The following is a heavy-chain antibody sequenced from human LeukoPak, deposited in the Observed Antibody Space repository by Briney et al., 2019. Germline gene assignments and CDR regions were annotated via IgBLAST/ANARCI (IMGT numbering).Heavy chain of an antibody. J-gene: IGHJ4*02. Sequence: PSETLSLTCAVSGGSISSSNWWSWVRQPPGKGLEWIGEIYHSGSTNYNPSLKSRVTISVDTSKNQFSLKLSSVTAADTAVYYCARGSVAAPELFDYWGQGTLVTVSS. CDR2: IYHSGST. D-gene: IGHD6-19*01. CDR3: ARGSVAAPELFDY. V-gene: IGHV4-4*02. CDR1: GGSISSSNW.